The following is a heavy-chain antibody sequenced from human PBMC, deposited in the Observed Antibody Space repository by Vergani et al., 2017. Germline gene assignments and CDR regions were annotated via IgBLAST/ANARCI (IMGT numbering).Heavy chain of an antibody. V-gene: IGHV3-11*01. CDR3: ARDHRDYNNYPGTFDI. J-gene: IGHJ3*02. D-gene: IGHD5-24*01. Sequence: QVQLVESGGGLVKPGGSLSLSCAASGFSFSDHYMTWIRQAPGKGLEWVSYISNSGNTIEYADSVKGRVSISRDNAKSSLFLQMDSLRAEDTAVYYCARDHRDYNNYPGTFDIWGQGSMVSVSS. CDR2: ISNSGNTI. CDR1: GFSFSDHY.